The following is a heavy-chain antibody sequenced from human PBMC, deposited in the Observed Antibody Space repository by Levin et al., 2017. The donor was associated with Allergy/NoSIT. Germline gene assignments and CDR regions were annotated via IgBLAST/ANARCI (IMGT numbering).Heavy chain of an antibody. CDR2: IKQDGSEI. J-gene: IGHJ4*02. Sequence: ETLSLTCAASGFTFGNYWMSWVRQAPGKGLEWVANIKQDGSEIYYVDSVKGRFTISRDNAKNSLFLHMNSLRAEDTAMYYCARLTFYDFWSGPSPYFDYWGQGTLVTVSS. CDR3: ARLTFYDFWSGPSPYFDY. CDR1: GFTFGNYW. V-gene: IGHV3-7*03. D-gene: IGHD3-3*01.